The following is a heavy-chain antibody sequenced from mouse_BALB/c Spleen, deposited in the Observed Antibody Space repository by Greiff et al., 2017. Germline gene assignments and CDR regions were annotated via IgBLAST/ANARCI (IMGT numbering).Heavy chain of an antibody. Sequence: VQLQQSGAELVRPGTSVKVSCKASGYAFTNYLIEWVKQRPGQGLEWIGVINPGSGGTNYNEKFKGKATLTADKSSSTAYMQLSSLTSDDSAVYFCARSRDSYDSWFAYWGQGTLVTVSA. D-gene: IGHD2-12*01. CDR1: GYAFTNYL. V-gene: IGHV1-54*01. J-gene: IGHJ3*01. CDR3: ARSRDSYDSWFAY. CDR2: INPGSGGT.